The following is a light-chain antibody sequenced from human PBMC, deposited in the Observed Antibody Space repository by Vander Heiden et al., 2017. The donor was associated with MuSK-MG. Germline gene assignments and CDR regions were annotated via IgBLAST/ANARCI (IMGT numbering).Light chain of an antibody. CDR2: GKD. CDR1: SLRSYY. Sequence: SSDLTHDPSVSVALGQTVRITCQGDSLRSYYASWYQQMPGQAPVLVFYGKDNRPSGIPDRFSGSSSGNTASLTITGAQAEDEADYYCYSRDTTGDHMLFGGGTKLTVL. CDR3: YSRDTTGDHML. J-gene: IGLJ2*01. V-gene: IGLV3-19*01.